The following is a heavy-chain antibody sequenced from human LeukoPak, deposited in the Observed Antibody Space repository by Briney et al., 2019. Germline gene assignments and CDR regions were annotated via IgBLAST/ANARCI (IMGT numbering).Heavy chain of an antibody. Sequence: QPGGSLRLSCAASGFTFRSYEMNWVRQAPGKGLEWVSYIGSSGSNINYADSVKGRFTISRDNAKNSLYLQMNSLRAEDTAVYYCARTDLAGIAAAGNAFDIWGQGTMVTVSS. V-gene: IGHV3-48*03. J-gene: IGHJ3*02. CDR3: ARTDLAGIAAAGNAFDI. CDR1: GFTFRSYE. CDR2: IGSSGSNI. D-gene: IGHD6-13*01.